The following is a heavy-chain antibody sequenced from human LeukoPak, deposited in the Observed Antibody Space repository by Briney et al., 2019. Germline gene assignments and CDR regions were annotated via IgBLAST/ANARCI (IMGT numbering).Heavy chain of an antibody. CDR1: GGSISSGGYY. V-gene: IGHV4-30-4*08. CDR2: IYYSGST. D-gene: IGHD3-16*01. Sequence: SSQTLSLPCTVSGGSISSGGYYWCWLHQPKGKGLEWIGYIYYSGSTSYNPSLKSRLTISVDTSKNQFSLKLSPVTAADTAVYDCPRFPGEGDPFDIWGEGTMVTVSS. CDR3: PRFPGEGDPFDI. J-gene: IGHJ3*02.